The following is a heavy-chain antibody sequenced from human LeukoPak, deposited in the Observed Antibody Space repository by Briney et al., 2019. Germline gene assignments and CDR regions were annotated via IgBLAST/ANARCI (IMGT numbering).Heavy chain of an antibody. D-gene: IGHD3-22*01. CDR3: ARHRNYYDTPFDY. CDR2: IYYIGNT. CDR1: GGSISSGSYY. J-gene: IGHJ4*02. Sequence: SETLSLTCTVSGGSISSGSYYWGWIRQPPGEGLERIGSIYYIGNTYYNPSLKSRVTISVDTSKNQFSLKLSSVTAADTAVYYCARHRNYYDTPFDYWGQGTLVTVSS. V-gene: IGHV4-39*01.